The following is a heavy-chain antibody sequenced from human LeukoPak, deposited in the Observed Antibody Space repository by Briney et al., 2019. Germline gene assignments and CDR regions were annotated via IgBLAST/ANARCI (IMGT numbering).Heavy chain of an antibody. CDR2: INHSGST. CDR3: ARGSWGFDY. J-gene: IGHJ4*02. V-gene: IGHV4-34*01. D-gene: IGHD3-16*01. CDR1: GGSFSGYY. Sequence: SETLSLTCAVYGGSFSGYYWSWIRQPPGKGLEWIGEINHSGSTNYNPSLKSRVTISVDTSKNQFSLKLSSVTAVDTAVYYCARGSWGFDYWGQGALVTVSS.